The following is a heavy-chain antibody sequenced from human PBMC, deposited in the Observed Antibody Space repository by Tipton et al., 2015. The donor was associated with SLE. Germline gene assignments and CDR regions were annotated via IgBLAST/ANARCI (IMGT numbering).Heavy chain of an antibody. CDR2: IHSSGST. D-gene: IGHD3-16*01. J-gene: IGHJ4*02. Sequence: TLSLTCPVSGGSINSYYWGWSRQPPGTGLEWIGYIHSSGSTNYNSSLESRVTISIDTSRNQFSLTLTSVTAADTAVYYCARSDGGYWGQGTLVTVSS. CDR3: ARSDGGY. CDR1: GGSINSYY. V-gene: IGHV4-59*01.